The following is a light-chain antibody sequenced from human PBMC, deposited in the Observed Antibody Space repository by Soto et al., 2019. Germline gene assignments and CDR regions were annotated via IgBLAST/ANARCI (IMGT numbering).Light chain of an antibody. CDR1: SSNIGAGYD. J-gene: IGLJ2*01. CDR3: QSYDSSLSGVV. CDR2: GNS. V-gene: IGLV1-40*01. Sequence: QSVLTQPPSVSGAPGQRVTISCTGSSSNIGAGYDVHWYQQLPGTAPKLLIYGNSNRPSGVPDRFSGSKSGTSASLAITGLQAEDEADYYCQSYDSSLSGVVFGGGTKRIVL.